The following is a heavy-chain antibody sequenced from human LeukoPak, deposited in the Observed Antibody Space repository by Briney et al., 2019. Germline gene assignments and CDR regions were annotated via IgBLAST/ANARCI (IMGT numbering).Heavy chain of an antibody. V-gene: IGHV3-30*02. J-gene: IGHJ5*02. CDR3: AQDRFCSSDSCSFGTTWFDP. Sequence: GGALRLPCATSGFVFSDYGIHGVRQAPGKGREWVAFIRYEGSDPNYPDSVKGRFTISRDNSKNMVQLQMNSLRVEDTAVYYCAQDRFCSSDSCSFGTTWFDPWGQGTLVTVSS. CDR2: IRYEGSDP. D-gene: IGHD2-2*01. CDR1: GFVFSDYG.